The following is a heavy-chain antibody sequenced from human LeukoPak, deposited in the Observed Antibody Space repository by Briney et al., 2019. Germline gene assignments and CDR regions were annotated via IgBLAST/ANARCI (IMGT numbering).Heavy chain of an antibody. CDR2: ISGDGNAK. Sequence: PGGSLILSCAASGFSFSSYSINWVRQAPGKGLGWVSYISGDGNAKHYTDSVKGRFTISRDNAKNALYLQMNSLRAEDTAVYFCARDYVYAFDYWGQGTLVTVSS. J-gene: IGHJ4*02. D-gene: IGHD2/OR15-2a*01. V-gene: IGHV3-48*01. CDR3: ARDYVYAFDY. CDR1: GFSFSSYS.